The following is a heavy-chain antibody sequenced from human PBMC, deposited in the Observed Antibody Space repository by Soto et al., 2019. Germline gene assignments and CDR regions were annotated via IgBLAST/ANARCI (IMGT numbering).Heavy chain of an antibody. CDR1: GFTFSDYY. J-gene: IGHJ5*02. D-gene: IGHD2-2*01. V-gene: IGHV3-11*01. Sequence: LRLSCAASGFTFSDYYMSWIGQAPGKGLEWVSYISSSGSTIYYADSVKGRFTISRDNAKNSLYLQMNSLRAEDTAVYYCARESGDIVVVPGTWGQGTLVTVSS. CDR2: ISSSGSTI. CDR3: ARESGDIVVVPGT.